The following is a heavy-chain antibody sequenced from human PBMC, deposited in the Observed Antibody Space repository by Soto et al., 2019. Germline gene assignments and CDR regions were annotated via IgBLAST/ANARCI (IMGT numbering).Heavy chain of an antibody. J-gene: IGHJ4*02. CDR1: GGTFSSYA. D-gene: IGHD5-12*01. V-gene: IGHV1-69*13. CDR2: IIPIFGTA. CDR3: ARWLRGYSGYDYDY. Sequence: GASVKVSCKXSGGTFSSYAISWVRQAPGQGLEWMGGIIPIFGTANYAQRFQGRVTITADESTSTAYMELSSLRSEDTAVYYCARWLRGYSGYDYDYWGQGTLVTVSS.